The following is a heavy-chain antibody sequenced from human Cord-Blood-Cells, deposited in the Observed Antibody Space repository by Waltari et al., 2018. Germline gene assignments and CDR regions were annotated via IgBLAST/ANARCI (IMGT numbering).Heavy chain of an antibody. Sequence: QLQLQESGPGLVKPSETLSLTCTVSGGSISSSSYYWGWIRQPPGKGVGWIGSIYYSGGTYDTPSLKMRVTRARDTSKNQFSLKLSSGTAADTAVYYCARWGGYSSSCFDYWGQGTLVTVSS. J-gene: IGHJ4*02. CDR2: IYYSGGT. V-gene: IGHV4-39*01. CDR1: GGSISSSSYY. CDR3: ARWGGYSSSCFDY. D-gene: IGHD6-6*01.